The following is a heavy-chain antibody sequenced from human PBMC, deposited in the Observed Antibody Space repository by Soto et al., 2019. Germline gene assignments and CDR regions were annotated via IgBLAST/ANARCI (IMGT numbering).Heavy chain of an antibody. CDR2: ISSSSSTI. J-gene: IGHJ6*03. CDR1: GFTFSSYS. Sequence: VQLVESGGGLVQPGGSLRLSCAASGFTFSSYSMNWVRQAPGKGLEWVSYISSSSSTIYYADSVKGRFTISRDNAKNSLYLQMNSLRAEDTAVYYCASSVTTYVYYYYMDVWGKGTTVTVSS. V-gene: IGHV3-48*01. CDR3: ASSVTTYVYYYYMDV. D-gene: IGHD4-17*01.